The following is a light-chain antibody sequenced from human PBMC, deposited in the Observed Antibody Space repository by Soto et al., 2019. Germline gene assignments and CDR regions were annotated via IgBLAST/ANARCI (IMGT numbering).Light chain of an antibody. CDR1: SSNIGSNT. V-gene: IGLV1-44*01. J-gene: IGLJ1*01. CDR2: SNN. CDR3: AAWDDSLNGYV. Sequence: QSVLTQPPSASGTPGQRVTISCSGSSSNIGSNTVNWYQQLPGTAPKLPIYSNNQRPSGVPDRFSGSKSGTSASLAISGLQSEDEADYHCAAWDDSLNGYVFGTGTKATVL.